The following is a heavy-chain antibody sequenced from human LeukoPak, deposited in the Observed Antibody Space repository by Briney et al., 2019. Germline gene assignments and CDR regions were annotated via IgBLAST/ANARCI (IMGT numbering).Heavy chain of an antibody. CDR3: AREAPTYYYGSGTNYYYYSGMTS. Sequence: ASVKVSCKASGYTFTSYGISWVRQAPGQGLEWMGWISAYNGNTNYAQKLQGRVTMTTDTSTSTAYMELRSLRSDDTAVYYCAREAPTYYYGSGTNYYYYSGMTSGAKGPRSPSP. V-gene: IGHV1-18*01. CDR1: GYTFTSYG. CDR2: ISAYNGNT. J-gene: IGHJ6*02. D-gene: IGHD3-10*01.